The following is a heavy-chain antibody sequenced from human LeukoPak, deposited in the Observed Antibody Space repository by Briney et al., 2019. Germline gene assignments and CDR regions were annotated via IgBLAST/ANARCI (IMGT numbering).Heavy chain of an antibody. J-gene: IGHJ4*02. D-gene: IGHD2-2*01. CDR3: AKFGGSLTCSSTSCFRDY. Sequence: GGSLRLSCAASGFTFSSYAMSWFRQAPGKGLEWVSAISGSGGSTYYADSVKGRFTISRDNSKNTLYLQMNSLRAEDTAVYYCAKFGGSLTCSSTSCFRDYWGQGTLVTVSS. V-gene: IGHV3-23*01. CDR1: GFTFSSYA. CDR2: ISGSGGST.